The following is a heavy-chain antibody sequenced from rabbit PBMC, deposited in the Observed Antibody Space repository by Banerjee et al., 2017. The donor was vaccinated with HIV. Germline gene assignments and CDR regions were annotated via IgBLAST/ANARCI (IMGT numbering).Heavy chain of an antibody. CDR1: GIDFSSSYY. D-gene: IGHD8-1*01. Sequence: QSLEESGGDLVKPGASLTLTCTASGIDFSSSYYMCWVRQAPGKGLEWIGCIYTGSGSTYYATWAKGRFTISKTSSTTVTLQMTSLTAADTATYFCARGGVGTTYPYGGMDLWGQGTLVTVS. J-gene: IGHJ3*01. CDR3: ARGGVGTTYPYGGMDL. V-gene: IGHV1S40*01. CDR2: IYTGSGST.